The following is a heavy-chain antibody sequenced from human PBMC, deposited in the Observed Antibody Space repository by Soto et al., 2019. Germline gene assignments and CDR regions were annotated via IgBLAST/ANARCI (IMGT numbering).Heavy chain of an antibody. CDR1: GGTFSSYT. CDR3: ARDPLYGGGWYYFDY. J-gene: IGHJ4*02. V-gene: IGHV1-69*08. CDR2: IIPILGIA. Sequence: QVQLVQSGAEVKKPGSSVKVSCKASGGTFSSYTISWVRQAPGQGLEWMGRIIPILGIANYAQKFQGRVTIXXDXSXITAYMELSSLRSEDTAVYDCARDPLYGGGWYYFDYWGQGTLVTVSS. D-gene: IGHD6-19*01.